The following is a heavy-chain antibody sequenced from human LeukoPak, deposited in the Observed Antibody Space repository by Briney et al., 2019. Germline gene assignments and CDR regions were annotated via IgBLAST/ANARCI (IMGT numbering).Heavy chain of an antibody. CDR1: GYSISSGYY. CDR2: IYHSGST. CDR3: ASGYCSSTSCPTN. V-gene: IGHV4-38-2*01. J-gene: IGHJ4*02. Sequence: PSETLSLTCAVSGYSISSGYYWGWIRPPPGKGLEWIGSIYHSGSTYYNPSLKSRVTTSVDTSKNQFSLKLSSVTAADTAVYYCASGYCSSTSCPTNWGQGTLVTVSS. D-gene: IGHD2-2*03.